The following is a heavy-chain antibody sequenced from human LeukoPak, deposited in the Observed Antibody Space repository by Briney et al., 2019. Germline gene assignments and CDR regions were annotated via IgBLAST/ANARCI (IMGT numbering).Heavy chain of an antibody. CDR1: GYTFTTYG. CDR3: ARSGVYGCIGISCLKHHAFDI. D-gene: IGHD2-2*01. J-gene: IGHJ3*02. Sequence: GASVKVSCKTSGYTFTTYGISWVRQAPGQGLEWMGWISGYNGNTIYAQKIQGRVTTTTDTSATTAYMELRSLRSDDTAVYYCARSGVYGCIGISCLKHHAFDIWGQGTMVTVSS. CDR2: ISGYNGNT. V-gene: IGHV1-18*01.